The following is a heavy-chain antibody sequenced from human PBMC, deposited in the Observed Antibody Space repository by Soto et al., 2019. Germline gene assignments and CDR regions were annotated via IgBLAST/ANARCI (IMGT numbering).Heavy chain of an antibody. D-gene: IGHD5-18*01. CDR2: ISYDGSNK. J-gene: IGHJ6*02. Sequence: PGGSLRLSCAASGFTFSSYAMHWVRQAPGKGLEWVAVISYDGSNKYYADSVKGRFTISRDNSKNTLYLQMNSLRAKDTAVYYCARGPGVVDTAFVDVWGQGTTVTVSS. CDR3: ARGPGVVDTAFVDV. V-gene: IGHV3-30-3*01. CDR1: GFTFSSYA.